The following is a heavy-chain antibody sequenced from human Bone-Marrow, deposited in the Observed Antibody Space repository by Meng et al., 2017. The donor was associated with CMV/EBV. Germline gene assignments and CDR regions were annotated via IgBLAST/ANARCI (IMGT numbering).Heavy chain of an antibody. J-gene: IGHJ5*02. CDR1: GGSISSSSYY. CDR3: ASSVAMVSWFDP. V-gene: IGHV4-39*07. D-gene: IGHD5-12*01. CDR2: IYYSGST. Sequence: GSLRLSCTVSGGSISSSSYYWGWIRQPPGKGLEWIGSIYYSGSTYYNTSLKSRVTISVDTSKNQFSLKLSSVTAADTAVYYCASSVAMVSWFDPWGQGTRVTVSS.